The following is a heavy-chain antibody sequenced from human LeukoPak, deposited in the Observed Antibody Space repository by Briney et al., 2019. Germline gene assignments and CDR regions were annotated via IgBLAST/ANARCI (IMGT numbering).Heavy chain of an antibody. CDR1: GFTFSSYG. V-gene: IGHV3-33*01. CDR3: ARENGDYSYSFDY. CDR2: IWYDGSNK. J-gene: IGHJ4*02. Sequence: PGGSLRLSCAASGFTFSSYGMHWVRQAPGKGLEWVAVIWYDGSNKYYADSVKGRFTISRDNSKSTLYLQMNSLRAEDTAVYYCARENGDYSYSFDYWGQETLVTVSS. D-gene: IGHD4-17*01.